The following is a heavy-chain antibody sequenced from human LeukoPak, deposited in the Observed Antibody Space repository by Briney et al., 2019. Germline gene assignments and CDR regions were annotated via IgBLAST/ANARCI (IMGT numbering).Heavy chain of an antibody. CDR3: AKDPRIAAASPDS. V-gene: IGHV3-33*06. Sequence: GGSLRLSCATSGFIFSNYGMHWVRQAPGKGLEWVAVVSYDGSEKNYVDSVKGRFTISRDNSENTLYLQMNSLRAEDTAVYYCAKDPRIAAASPDSWGQGTLVTVSS. CDR2: VSYDGSEK. CDR1: GFIFSNYG. J-gene: IGHJ4*02. D-gene: IGHD6-6*01.